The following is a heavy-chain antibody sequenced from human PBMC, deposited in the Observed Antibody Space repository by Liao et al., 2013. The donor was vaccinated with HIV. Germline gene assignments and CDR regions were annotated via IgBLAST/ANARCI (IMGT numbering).Heavy chain of an antibody. CDR2: IYTSGST. CDR1: GGSISSGSYY. J-gene: IGHJ4*02. Sequence: QLQLQESGPGLVKPSQTLSLTCTVSGGSISSGSYYWSWIRQPAGKGLEWIGRIYTSGSTNYNPSLKSRVTISVDTSKNQFSLKLSSVTAADTAVYYCARAVRGRNSYFDYWGQGTLVTVSS. D-gene: IGHD2/OR15-2a*01. V-gene: IGHV4-61*02. CDR3: ARAVRGRNSYFDY.